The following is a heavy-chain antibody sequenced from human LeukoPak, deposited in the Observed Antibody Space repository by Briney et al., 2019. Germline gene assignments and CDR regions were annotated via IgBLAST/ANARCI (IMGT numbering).Heavy chain of an antibody. Sequence: GASVKVSCKASGYTFTSYYMHWVRQAPGQGLEWMGIINPSGGSTSYAQKFQGRVTMTRDMSTSTVYMELSSLRSEDTAVYYCARDHSGYDYFVYYYYYMDVWGKGTTVTVSS. J-gene: IGHJ6*03. V-gene: IGHV1-46*01. CDR2: INPSGGST. CDR3: ARDHSGYDYFVYYYYYMDV. D-gene: IGHD5-12*01. CDR1: GYTFTSYY.